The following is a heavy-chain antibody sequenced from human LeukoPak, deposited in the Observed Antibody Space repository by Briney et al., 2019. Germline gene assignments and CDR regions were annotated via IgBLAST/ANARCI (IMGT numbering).Heavy chain of an antibody. CDR3: ARSMVRGVNYYYYYMDV. D-gene: IGHD3-10*01. CDR1: GGSISSSSYY. V-gene: IGHV4-39*01. J-gene: IGHJ6*03. Sequence: SETLSLTRTVSGGSISSSSYYWGWIRQPPGKGLEWIGSIYYSGSTYYNPSLKSRVTISVDTSKNQFSLKLSSVTAADTAVYYCARSMVRGVNYYYYYMDVWGKGTTVTISS. CDR2: IYYSGST.